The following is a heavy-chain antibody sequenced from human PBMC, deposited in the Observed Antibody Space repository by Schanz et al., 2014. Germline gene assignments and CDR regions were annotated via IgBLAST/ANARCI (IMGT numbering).Heavy chain of an antibody. J-gene: IGHJ5*02. V-gene: IGHV4-61*02. CDR1: GGSISSGVHY. Sequence: PVLVKPSETLSLTCTVSGGSISSGVHYWSWVRQPAGRGLEWIGRIYISGSTRFNPSLKSRVTMSLDTSKNQVSLTLRSVTAADTAVYYCARGGSVATIATYTWFDPWGQGTLVTVSS. D-gene: IGHD5-12*01. CDR2: IYISGST. CDR3: ARGGSVATIATYTWFDP.